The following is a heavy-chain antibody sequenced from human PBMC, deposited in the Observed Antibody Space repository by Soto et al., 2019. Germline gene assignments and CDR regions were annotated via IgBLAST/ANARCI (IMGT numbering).Heavy chain of an antibody. Sequence: EVQLVESGGGLVQPGGSLRLSCAASGFTVSSNYMSWVRQAPGKGLEWVSVIYSGGSTYYADSVKGRFTISRDNSKNTLYLQMSSLRAEGTAVYYCARGPSTAALYYYYGMDVWGQGTTVTVSS. D-gene: IGHD2-2*01. CDR3: ARGPSTAALYYYYGMDV. CDR2: IYSGGST. CDR1: GFTVSSNY. V-gene: IGHV3-66*01. J-gene: IGHJ6*02.